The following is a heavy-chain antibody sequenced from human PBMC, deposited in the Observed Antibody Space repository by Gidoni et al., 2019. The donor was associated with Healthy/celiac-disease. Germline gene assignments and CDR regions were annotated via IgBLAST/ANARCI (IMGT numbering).Heavy chain of an antibody. CDR2: INSDGSST. J-gene: IGHJ6*02. D-gene: IGHD2-2*02. Sequence: EVQLVESGGGLVQPGGSLRLSCAASGFTFSSYWMHWVRQAPGKGLVWVSRINSDGSSTSYADSVKGRFTISRDNAKNTLYLQMNSLRAEDTAVYYCARDLGGCSSTSCYIYYYYGMDVWGQGTTVTVSS. CDR3: ARDLGGCSSTSCYIYYYYGMDV. CDR1: GFTFSSYW. V-gene: IGHV3-74*01.